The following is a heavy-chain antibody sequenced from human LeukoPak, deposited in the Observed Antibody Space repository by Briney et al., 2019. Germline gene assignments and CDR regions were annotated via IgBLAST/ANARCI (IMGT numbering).Heavy chain of an antibody. CDR2: INHSGST. Sequence: SETLSLTCAVYGGSFSGYSWTWIRQPPRKGLDWIGEINHSGSTNYNPSLTSRVIISIDTSERQFSLRLTSLTAADAAVYYCARYRGGGLNYLDFWGQGTPVTVSS. D-gene: IGHD3-10*01. V-gene: IGHV4-34*01. CDR1: GGSFSGYS. J-gene: IGHJ4*02. CDR3: ARYRGGGLNYLDF.